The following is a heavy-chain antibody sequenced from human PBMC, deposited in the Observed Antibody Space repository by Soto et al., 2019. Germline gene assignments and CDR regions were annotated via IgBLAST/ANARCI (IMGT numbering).Heavy chain of an antibody. V-gene: IGHV4-34*01. J-gene: IGHJ3*02. Sequence: SETLSLTCAVYGGSFSGYYWSWIRQPPGKGLEWIGEINHSGSTNYNPSLKSRVTISVDTSKNQFSLKLSSVTAADTAVYYCARANNWNGDAFDIWGQGTMVT. CDR1: GGSFSGYY. D-gene: IGHD1-20*01. CDR3: ARANNWNGDAFDI. CDR2: INHSGST.